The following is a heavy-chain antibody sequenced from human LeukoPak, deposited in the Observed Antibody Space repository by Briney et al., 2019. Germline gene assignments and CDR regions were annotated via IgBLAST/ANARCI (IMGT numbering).Heavy chain of an antibody. D-gene: IGHD3-3*02. CDR2: IYYSGST. CDR1: GGSISSSSYY. Sequence: PSETLSLTCTVSGGSISSSSYYWGWIRQPPGKGLEWIGSIYYSGSTYYNPSLKSRVTISVDKSKNQFSLKLSSVTAADTAVYYCARGGVAPDEAFLDYWGQGTLVTVSS. J-gene: IGHJ4*02. V-gene: IGHV4-39*07. CDR3: ARGGVAPDEAFLDY.